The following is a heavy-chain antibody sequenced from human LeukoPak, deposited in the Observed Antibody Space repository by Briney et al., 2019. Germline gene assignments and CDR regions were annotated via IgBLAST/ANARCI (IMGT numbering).Heavy chain of an antibody. D-gene: IGHD3-22*01. J-gene: IGHJ4*02. V-gene: IGHV5-51*01. CDR1: GYSFTSYW. Sequence: GESLKISCKGSGYSFTSYWIGWVRQMPGKGLEWMGIIYPGDSGTRYSPSFQGQVTISADKSISTAYLQWSSLKASDTAMYYCARHVSPGGSGYYAPFDYWGQGTLVTVSS. CDR3: ARHVSPGGSGYYAPFDY. CDR2: IYPGDSGT.